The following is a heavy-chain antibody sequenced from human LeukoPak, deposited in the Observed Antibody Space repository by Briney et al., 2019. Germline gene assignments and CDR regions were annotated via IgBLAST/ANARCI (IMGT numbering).Heavy chain of an antibody. V-gene: IGHV4-38-2*01. J-gene: IGHJ4*02. CDR2: IYHSGST. CDR3: ARVGSGSYFDY. D-gene: IGHD1-26*01. CDR1: GYSISSGYY. Sequence: SETLSLTCAVSGYSISSGYYWGWIRQPPGKGLEWIGSIYHSGSTYYNPSLKSRVTISVDTSKNQFSLKLSSVTAADTAVYYCARVGSGSYFDYWGQGTLVTVFS.